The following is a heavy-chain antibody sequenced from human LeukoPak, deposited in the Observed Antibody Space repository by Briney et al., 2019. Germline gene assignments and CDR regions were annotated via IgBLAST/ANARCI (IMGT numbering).Heavy chain of an antibody. CDR3: ARELSGSYYDFDY. V-gene: IGHV3-49*04. Sequence: GRSLRLSCTASGVTFCDYAMSWGRQAPGKGVEGGGFIRTKAYGGTTEYAASVKGRFTISRDDSKSIVYLQMNSLKTEDTAVYYCARELSGSYYDFDYWGQGTLVTVSS. CDR1: GVTFCDYA. CDR2: IRTKAYGGTT. D-gene: IGHD1-26*01. J-gene: IGHJ4*02.